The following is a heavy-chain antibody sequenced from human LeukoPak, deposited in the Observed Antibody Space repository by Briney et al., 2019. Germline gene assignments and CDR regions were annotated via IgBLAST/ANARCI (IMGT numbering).Heavy chain of an antibody. V-gene: IGHV4-59*01. D-gene: IGHD3-10*01. CDR2: IYYSGST. CDR3: ARGGPWFGELRGYFDY. CDR1: GGSISSYY. J-gene: IGHJ4*02. Sequence: SETLSLTCTVSGGSISSYYWSWIRQPPGKGLEWIGYIYYSGSTNYNPSLKSRVTILVDTSKNQFSLKLSSVTAADTAVYYCARGGPWFGELRGYFDYWGQGTLVTVSS.